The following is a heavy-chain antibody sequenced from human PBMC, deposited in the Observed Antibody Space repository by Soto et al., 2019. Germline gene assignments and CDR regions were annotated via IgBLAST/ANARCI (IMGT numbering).Heavy chain of an antibody. Sequence: XVQLQESGPGLVKPSQTLSLTCTVSGGSISSGGYYWSWIRQHPGKGLEWIGYIYYSGSTYYNPSLKSRVTLAEATSTTHCHRTKSSVTAADTAVYYCARAPSGIAAAGWFDPWGQGTLVTVSS. CDR2: IYYSGST. V-gene: IGHV4-31*03. CDR3: ARAPSGIAAAGWFDP. J-gene: IGHJ5*02. D-gene: IGHD6-13*01. CDR1: GGSISSGGYY.